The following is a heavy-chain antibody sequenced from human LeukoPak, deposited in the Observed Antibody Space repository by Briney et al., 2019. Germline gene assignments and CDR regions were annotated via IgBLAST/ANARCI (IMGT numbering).Heavy chain of an antibody. CDR3: VAPVAGFY. D-gene: IGHD6-19*01. CDR1: AFAFSSYG. CDR2: IRNDGNTI. V-gene: IGHV3-30*02. Sequence: GGSLRLSCAASAFAFSSYGMHWARQAPGKGLDWVAFIRNDGNTIHYAGSVKGRFTVSRDNSKNTLYLQMNSLRVEDTAVYHCVAPVAGFYWGQGTLVTVSS. J-gene: IGHJ4*02.